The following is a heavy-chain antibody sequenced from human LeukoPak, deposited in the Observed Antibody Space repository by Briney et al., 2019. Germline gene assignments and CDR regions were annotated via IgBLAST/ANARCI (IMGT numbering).Heavy chain of an antibody. V-gene: IGHV4-61*01. CDR1: GGSVSSGSYY. Sequence: SETLSLTCTVSGGSVSSGSYYWGWIRPPPGKGLEWIGYIYYSGSTNYNPSLKSRVTISVDTSKNQFSLELSSVTAADTAVYYCARGGAHYYYGMDVWGQGTTVTVSS. J-gene: IGHJ6*02. CDR3: ARGGAHYYYGMDV. CDR2: IYYSGST.